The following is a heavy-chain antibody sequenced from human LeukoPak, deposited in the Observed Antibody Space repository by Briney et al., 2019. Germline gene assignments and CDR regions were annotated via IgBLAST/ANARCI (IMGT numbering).Heavy chain of an antibody. Sequence: NASETLSLTCTVSGGSISSGGYYWSWIRQPPGKGLEWIGYVYYSGSTNYNPSLKSRVTISVDTSKNQFSLKLSSVTAADTAVYYCARVSVSGFLEWLSPDDAFDIWGQGTMVTVSS. J-gene: IGHJ3*02. CDR1: GGSISSGGYY. CDR3: ARVSVSGFLEWLSPDDAFDI. CDR2: VYYSGST. D-gene: IGHD3-3*01. V-gene: IGHV4-61*08.